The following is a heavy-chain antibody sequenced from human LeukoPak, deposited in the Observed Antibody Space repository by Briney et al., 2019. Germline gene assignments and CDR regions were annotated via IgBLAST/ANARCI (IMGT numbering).Heavy chain of an antibody. D-gene: IGHD2-2*01. Sequence: GRSQRLSCAASGFTFTDYGMHWVRQAPGKGLEWVAVIWYDESKKYYADSVKGRFTISRDTSKNTLYLQMSSLRAEDTAVYYCARDLCSTTSCLDYWGQGTLVTVSS. CDR1: GFTFTDYG. J-gene: IGHJ4*02. CDR2: IWYDESKK. V-gene: IGHV3-33*01. CDR3: ARDLCSTTSCLDY.